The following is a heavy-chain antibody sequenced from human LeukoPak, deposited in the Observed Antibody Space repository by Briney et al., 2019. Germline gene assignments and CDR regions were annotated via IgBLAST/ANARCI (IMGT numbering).Heavy chain of an antibody. D-gene: IGHD6-13*01. V-gene: IGHV4-59*01. J-gene: IGHJ2*01. CDR2: IYYSGST. CDR3: ARGTQSSSWFWKWYFDL. Sequence: SETLSLTCAVYGGSFSGYYWSWIRQPPGKGLEWIGYIYYSGSTNYNPSLKSRVTISVDTSKNQFSLKLSSVTAADTAVYYCARGTQSSSWFWKWYFDLWGRGTLVTVSS. CDR1: GGSFSGYY.